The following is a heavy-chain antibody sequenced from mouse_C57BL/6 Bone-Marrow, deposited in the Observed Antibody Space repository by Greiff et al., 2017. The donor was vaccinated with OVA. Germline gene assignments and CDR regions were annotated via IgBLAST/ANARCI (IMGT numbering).Heavy chain of an antibody. CDR2: IDPETGGT. Sequence: VQLQQSGAELVRPGASVTLSCKASGYTFTDYEMHWVKQTPVHGLEWIGAIDPETGGTAYSQKFKGKAILTADKSSSTAYMELRSLTSEDSAVYYCTRGQRGDYWGQGTTLTVSS. J-gene: IGHJ2*01. CDR3: TRGQRGDY. V-gene: IGHV1-15*01. CDR1: GYTFTDYE.